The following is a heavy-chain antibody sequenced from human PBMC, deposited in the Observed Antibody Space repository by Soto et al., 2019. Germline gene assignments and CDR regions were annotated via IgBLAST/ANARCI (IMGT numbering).Heavy chain of an antibody. Sequence: QVRLVESGGGVVQSGRSLRLSCVVSGFNFETYGMHWVRQAPVGGLEWVAFVSYDGSKKLYADSVKGRSTISRDNFRKTLYLELNSLRPEDSAVYLCVKTRFQWEVDYDTLDVWGQGTAVSVSS. CDR1: GFNFETYG. CDR2: VSYDGSKK. V-gene: IGHV3-30*18. CDR3: VKTRFQWEVDYDTLDV. J-gene: IGHJ6*02. D-gene: IGHD1-26*01.